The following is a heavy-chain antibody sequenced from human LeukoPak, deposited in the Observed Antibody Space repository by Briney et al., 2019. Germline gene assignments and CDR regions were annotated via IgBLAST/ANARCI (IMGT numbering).Heavy chain of an antibody. V-gene: IGHV3-30-3*01. J-gene: IGHJ3*02. CDR2: ISYDGSNK. Sequence: GGSLRLSCAASGFTFSSYAMHWVRQAPGKGLEWVAVISYDGSNKYYADSVKGRFTISRDNSKSTLYLQMNSLRAEDTAVYYCARDGGLYGSGSYYGAFDIWGQGTMVTVSS. CDR1: GFTFSSYA. D-gene: IGHD3-10*01. CDR3: ARDGGLYGSGSYYGAFDI.